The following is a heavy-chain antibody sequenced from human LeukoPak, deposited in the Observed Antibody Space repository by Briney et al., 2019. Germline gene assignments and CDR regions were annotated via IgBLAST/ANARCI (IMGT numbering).Heavy chain of an antibody. V-gene: IGHV4-31*03. CDR3: ARGYCNGATCYGFDY. J-gene: IGHJ4*02. D-gene: IGHD2-15*01. CDR2: IYYSGST. CDR1: GVSINSGDYY. Sequence: PSETLSLTCTVSGVSINSGDYYWSWIRPHPGKGLVWIVHIYYSGSTFYNPYLKSRLTISVDDSKNQFSLKLSSVIPVHSAVYYCARGYCNGATCYGFDYWGQGTLVTVSS.